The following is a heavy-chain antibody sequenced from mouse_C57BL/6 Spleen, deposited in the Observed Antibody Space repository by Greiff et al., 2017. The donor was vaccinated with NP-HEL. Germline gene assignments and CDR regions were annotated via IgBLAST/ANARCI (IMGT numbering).Heavy chain of an antibody. D-gene: IGHD2-4*01. Sequence: EVQLQQSGAELVRPGASVKLSCTASGFNIKDYYMHWVKQRPEQGLEWIGRIDPEDGDTEYAPKFQGKATMTADTSSNTAYLQLSSLTSEDTAVYYCTFYYDYAYYYAMDYWGQGTSVTVSS. CDR1: GFNIKDYY. V-gene: IGHV14-1*01. J-gene: IGHJ4*01. CDR3: TFYYDYAYYYAMDY. CDR2: IDPEDGDT.